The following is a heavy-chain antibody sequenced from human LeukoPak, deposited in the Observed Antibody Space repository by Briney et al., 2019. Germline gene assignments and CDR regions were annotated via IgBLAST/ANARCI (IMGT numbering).Heavy chain of an antibody. D-gene: IGHD3-16*02. J-gene: IGHJ4*02. V-gene: IGHV1-2*02. CDR3: SRGARISYSWYSY. Sequence: ASVKVSCKASGYTFTDYYLHWVRQAPGQGLEWMWWINPTSGGTKYAQKFQGRVTMTRDISMRTAYMELSGLRSDDTALYFCSRGARISYSWYSYWGQGTLVTVSS. CDR2: INPTSGGT. CDR1: GYTFTDYY.